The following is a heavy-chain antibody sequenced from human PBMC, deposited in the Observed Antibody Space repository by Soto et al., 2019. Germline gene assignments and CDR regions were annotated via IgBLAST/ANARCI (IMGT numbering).Heavy chain of an antibody. D-gene: IGHD3-16*02. CDR1: GYSFTSYW. J-gene: IGHJ4*02. CDR3: ARFGLYDYVWGGYRSSDNGYFDY. CDR2: IYPGDSDT. Sequence: GESLKISCKGSGYSFTSYWIGWVRQMPGKGLEWMGIIYPGDSDTRYSPSFQGQVTISADKSISTAYLQWSSLKASDTARYYCARFGLYDYVWGGYRSSDNGYFDYWGQGTLVTVSS. V-gene: IGHV5-51*01.